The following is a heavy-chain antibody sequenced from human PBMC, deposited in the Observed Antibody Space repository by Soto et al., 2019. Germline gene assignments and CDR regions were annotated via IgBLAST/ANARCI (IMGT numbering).Heavy chain of an antibody. CDR1: GFTFSSYA. V-gene: IGHV3-23*01. J-gene: IGHJ4*02. Sequence: EVQLLESGGGLVQPGGSLRLSCAASGFTFSSYAMSWVRQAPGKGLEWVSAISGSGGSTYYADSVKGLFTISRDNSKNTLYLQMNSLRAEDTAVYYCAETRVLPYGDQDYWGQGTLVTVSS. CDR3: AETRVLPYGDQDY. D-gene: IGHD4-17*01. CDR2: ISGSGGST.